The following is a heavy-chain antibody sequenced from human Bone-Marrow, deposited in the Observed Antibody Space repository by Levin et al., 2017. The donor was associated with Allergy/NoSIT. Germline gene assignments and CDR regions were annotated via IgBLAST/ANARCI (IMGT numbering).Heavy chain of an antibody. D-gene: IGHD1-1*01. J-gene: IGHJ2*01. CDR2: IYHSGST. CDR1: GYSISRGYY. Sequence: SQTLSLTCAVSGYSISRGYYWVWVRQPPGRGLEWIGSIYHSGSTYYNPSLKSRVTMSLDTSNNQFSLKLSSVTAADTALDYCAKGNGDFDLWGRGTLVTVSS. V-gene: IGHV4-38-2*01. CDR3: AKGNGDFDL.